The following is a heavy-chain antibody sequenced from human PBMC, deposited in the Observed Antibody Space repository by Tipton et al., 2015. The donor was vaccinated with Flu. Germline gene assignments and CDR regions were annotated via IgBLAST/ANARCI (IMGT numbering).Heavy chain of an antibody. J-gene: IGHJ4*02. Sequence: SLRLSCVASGFSFSNYWMSWVRQAPGKGLEWVANIKQDGSVKYYVDSVKGRFTISRDNAKNSLYLQMNSLRAEDTAVYYCARAIAGADSLWGQGTLVTVSS. V-gene: IGHV3-7*01. CDR1: GFSFSNYW. D-gene: IGHD3-16*01. CDR2: IKQDGSVK. CDR3: ARAIAGADSL.